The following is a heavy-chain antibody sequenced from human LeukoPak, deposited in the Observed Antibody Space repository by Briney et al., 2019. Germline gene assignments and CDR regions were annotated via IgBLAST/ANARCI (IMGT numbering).Heavy chain of an antibody. Sequence: PGESLKISCKGSGYSFANYWIGWVRQMPGKGLEWMGIIHPGDSDTRYSPSFQGQVTISADKSTSTAYLQWSSLKASDTAMYYCARLESGSYFPYYFDYWGQGTLVTVSS. CDR2: IHPGDSDT. J-gene: IGHJ4*02. CDR3: ARLESGSYFPYYFDY. CDR1: GYSFANYW. V-gene: IGHV5-51*03. D-gene: IGHD3-10*01.